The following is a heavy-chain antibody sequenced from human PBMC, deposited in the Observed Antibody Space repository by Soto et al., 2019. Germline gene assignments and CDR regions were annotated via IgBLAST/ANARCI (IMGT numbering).Heavy chain of an antibody. D-gene: IGHD3-10*01. CDR2: ISGSGGST. J-gene: IGHJ4*02. CDR1: GFTFSSHA. Sequence: PGGSLRLSCTASGFTFSSHAMSWVRQAPGKGLEWVSTISGSGGSTYYADSVTGRFTISRDSSKNTLFLQMDSLRAEDTAIYHCAKNSLGSYYGSYFHQSGPGTLVTV. CDR3: AKNSLGSYYGSYFHQ. V-gene: IGHV3-23*01.